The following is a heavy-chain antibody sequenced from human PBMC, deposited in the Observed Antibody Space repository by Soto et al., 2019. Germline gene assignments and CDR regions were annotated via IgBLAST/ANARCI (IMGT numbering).Heavy chain of an antibody. CDR1: GLTFRSFG. V-gene: IGHV3-33*01. CDR2: IWADGTNK. D-gene: IGHD3-10*01. Sequence: QVQLVESGGGVVQPGKSLRLCCAASGLTFRSFGMPWARQAPGKGLEWLAVIWADGTNKYYADSVKGRFTVSRDNSKNTLYLQMNSLRVEDTAVYYCARDLVTLAAMDVWDPGTTVIVSS. J-gene: IGHJ6*02. CDR3: ARDLVTLAAMDV.